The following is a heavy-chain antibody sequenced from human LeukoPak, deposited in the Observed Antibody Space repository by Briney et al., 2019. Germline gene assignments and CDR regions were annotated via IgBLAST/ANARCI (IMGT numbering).Heavy chain of an antibody. CDR2: ITSSSNYI. Sequence: GGSLRLSCAASGFTFSAYSMTWVRQAPGKGLEWVSSITSSSNYIHYADSLKGRFTISRDNAKNSLYLQMNSLRAEDTAVYYCARDLGGTGIDYWGQGTLVTVSS. D-gene: IGHD1-1*01. CDR1: GFTFSAYS. CDR3: ARDLGGTGIDY. V-gene: IGHV3-21*01. J-gene: IGHJ4*02.